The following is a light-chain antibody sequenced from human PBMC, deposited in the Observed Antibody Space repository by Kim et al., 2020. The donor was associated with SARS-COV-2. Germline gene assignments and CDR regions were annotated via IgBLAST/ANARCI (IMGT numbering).Light chain of an antibody. Sequence: GLSINISCTRTSSDAGGYKYVCWYQQHPSKATQLMIYSVSNRPSGVSTRFAGSTSGHTATLTISGLPAGDVADYYCSSFTIIVTYVFGTGTKVTVL. CDR3: SSFTIIVTYV. V-gene: IGLV2-14*03. CDR1: SSDAGGYKY. J-gene: IGLJ1*01. CDR2: SVS.